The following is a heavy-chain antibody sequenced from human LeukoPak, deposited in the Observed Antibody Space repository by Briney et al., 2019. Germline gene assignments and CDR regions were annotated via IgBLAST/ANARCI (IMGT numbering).Heavy chain of an antibody. D-gene: IGHD4-11*01. V-gene: IGHV4-4*08. J-gene: IGHJ3*02. CDR2: IYTSGST. CDR1: GFTFSSYS. Sequence: GSLRLSCVASGFTFSSYSMNWVRQSPGKGLEWIGRIYTSGSTNYNPSLKSRVTISVDTSKNQFSLKLSSVTAADTAVYYCARDPPDYDAFDIWGQGTMVTVSS. CDR3: ARDPPDYDAFDI.